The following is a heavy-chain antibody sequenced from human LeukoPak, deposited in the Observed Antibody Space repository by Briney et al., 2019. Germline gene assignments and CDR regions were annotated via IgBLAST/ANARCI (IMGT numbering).Heavy chain of an antibody. D-gene: IGHD3-22*01. V-gene: IGHV3-21*04. CDR2: ISSSGSTI. CDR3: ARVREDYDSSGYFFDY. J-gene: IGHJ4*02. Sequence: GGSLRLSCAASGFTFSSYSMNWVRQPPGKGLEWVSSISSSGSTIYYADSVKGRFTISRDNAKNSLYLQMNSLRAEDTAVYYCARVREDYDSSGYFFDYWGQGTLVTVSS. CDR1: GFTFSSYS.